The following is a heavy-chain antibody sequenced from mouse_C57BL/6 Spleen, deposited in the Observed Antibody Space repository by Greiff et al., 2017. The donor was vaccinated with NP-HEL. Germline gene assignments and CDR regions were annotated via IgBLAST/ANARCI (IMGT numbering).Heavy chain of an antibody. CDR2: IDPETGGT. J-gene: IGHJ2*01. Sequence: VKLVESGAELVRPGASVTLSCKASGYTFTDYEMHWVKQTPVHGLEWIGAIDPETGGTAYNQKFKGKAILTADKSSSTAYMELRSLTSEDSAVYYCTRGLPGFYYFDYWGQGTTLTVSS. V-gene: IGHV1-15*01. D-gene: IGHD2-4*01. CDR1: GYTFTDYE. CDR3: TRGLPGFYYFDY.